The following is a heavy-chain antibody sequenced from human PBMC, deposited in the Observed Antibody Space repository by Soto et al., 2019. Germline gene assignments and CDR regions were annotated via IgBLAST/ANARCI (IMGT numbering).Heavy chain of an antibody. D-gene: IGHD2-15*01. CDR1: GYTFTSYY. CDR2: INPSSGST. V-gene: IGHV1-2*04. CDR3: ARDQGGYCSGGSCQDAFDI. J-gene: IGHJ3*02. Sequence: ASVKVSCKASGYTFTSYYMHWVRQAPGQGLEWMGIINPSSGSTNYAQKFQGWVTMTRDTSISTAYMELSRLRSDDTAVYYCARDQGGYCSGGSCQDAFDIWGQGTMVTVSS.